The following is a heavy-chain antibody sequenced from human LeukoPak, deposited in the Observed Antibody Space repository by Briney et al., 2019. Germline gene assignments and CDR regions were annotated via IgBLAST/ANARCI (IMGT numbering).Heavy chain of an antibody. V-gene: IGHV3-30*02. CDR1: GFTFSSYG. J-gene: IGHJ6*03. D-gene: IGHD3-3*01. Sequence: GGSLRLSCAASGFTFSSYGMHWVRQAPGKGLEWVAFIRYDGSNKYYADSVKGRFTISRDNSKNTLYVQVDSLRAKDTAVYYCARSGVASVYTNYHMDVWGKGTTVTVSS. CDR2: IRYDGSNK. CDR3: ARSGVASVYTNYHMDV.